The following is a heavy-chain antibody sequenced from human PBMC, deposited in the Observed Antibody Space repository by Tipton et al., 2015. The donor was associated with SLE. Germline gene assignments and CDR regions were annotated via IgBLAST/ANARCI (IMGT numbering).Heavy chain of an antibody. CDR2: IYPGDSDT. CDR1: GYSFTSYW. J-gene: IGHJ4*01. Sequence: QLVQSGAEVKKPGESLKISCKGSGYSFTSYWIGWVRQMPGKGLEWMGIIYPGDSDTRYSPSFQGQVTISADTSIDTAYLQWGSLRASDTAMYYCARSRYTYGYGFDYWGQGTLVTVAS. D-gene: IGHD5-18*01. V-gene: IGHV5-51*03. CDR3: ARSRYTYGYGFDY.